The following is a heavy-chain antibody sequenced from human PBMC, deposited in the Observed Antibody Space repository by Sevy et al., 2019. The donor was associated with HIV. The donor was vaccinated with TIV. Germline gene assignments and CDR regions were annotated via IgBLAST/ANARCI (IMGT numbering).Heavy chain of an antibody. CDR3: ARDCSSTSCLCGMDV. CDR1: GFMFSNYW. D-gene: IGHD2-2*01. Sequence: GRSLRLSCVASGFMFSNYWMSWVRQAPGKGLEWVANIKRDGSEKYYVASVKGRFTISRDNAKNSLYLQMNSLRVEDTAVYYCARDCSSTSCLCGMDVWGPGTTVTVSS. V-gene: IGHV3-7*03. CDR2: IKRDGSEK. J-gene: IGHJ6*02.